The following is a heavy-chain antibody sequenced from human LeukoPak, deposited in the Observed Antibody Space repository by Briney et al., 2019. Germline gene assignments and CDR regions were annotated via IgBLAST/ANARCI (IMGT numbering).Heavy chain of an antibody. Sequence: SETLSLTCAVYGGSFSGYYWSWIRQPPGKGLEWIGEINHSGSTNYNPSLKSRVTMSVDTSKNQFSLKLSSVTAAGTAVYYCARSEYYYGSGSYYSDYWGQGTLVTVSS. J-gene: IGHJ4*02. D-gene: IGHD3-10*01. CDR2: INHSGST. CDR1: GGSFSGYY. CDR3: ARSEYYYGSGSYYSDY. V-gene: IGHV4-34*01.